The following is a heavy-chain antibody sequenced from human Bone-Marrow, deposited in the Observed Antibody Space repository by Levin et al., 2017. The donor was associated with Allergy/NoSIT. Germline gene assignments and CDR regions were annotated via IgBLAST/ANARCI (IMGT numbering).Heavy chain of an antibody. D-gene: IGHD6-6*01. CDR2: ISYDGSNK. J-gene: IGHJ6*02. CDR3: ARSYSSSSVYYYYYGMDV. V-gene: IGHV3-30*04. CDR1: GFTFSSYA. Sequence: PGGSLRLSCAASGFTFSSYAMHWVRQAPGKGLEWVAVISYDGSNKYYADSVKGRFTISRDNSKNTLYLQMNSLRAEDTAVYYCARSYSSSSVYYYYYGMDVWGQGTTVTVSS.